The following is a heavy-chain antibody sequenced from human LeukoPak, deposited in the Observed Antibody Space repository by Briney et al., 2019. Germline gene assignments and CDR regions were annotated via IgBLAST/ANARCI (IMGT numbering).Heavy chain of an antibody. V-gene: IGHV1-2*02. D-gene: IGHD3-3*01. CDR2: INPNSGGT. CDR3: ARDPFSGYYPLDY. Sequence: GASQKFACNASGKTSTSDNMYLSGEAPGQRLEWMVWINPNSGGTNYAQKFQGRVTMTRDTSISTAYMELSRLRSDDTAVYYCARDPFSGYYPLDYWGQGTLVTVSS. J-gene: IGHJ4*02. CDR1: GKTSTSDN.